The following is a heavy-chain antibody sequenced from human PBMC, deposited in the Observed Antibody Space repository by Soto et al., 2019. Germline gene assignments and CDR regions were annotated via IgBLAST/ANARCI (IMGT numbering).Heavy chain of an antibody. CDR1: GYSFSSFW. Sequence: PGKSLKISCKGSGYSFSSFWISWVRQMPGKGLEWMGRIDASDSYTNYSPSFQGHVTLSVDKSISTAYLQWSSLKASDTAMYYCARQEGYDFWSGYPPVGYYFDYWGQGTLVTVSS. J-gene: IGHJ4*02. V-gene: IGHV5-10-1*01. CDR2: IDASDSYT. D-gene: IGHD3-3*01. CDR3: ARQEGYDFWSGYPPVGYYFDY.